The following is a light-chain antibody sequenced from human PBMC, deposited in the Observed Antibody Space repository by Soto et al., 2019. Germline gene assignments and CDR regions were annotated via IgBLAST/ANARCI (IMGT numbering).Light chain of an antibody. Sequence: DIQMTQSPSSLSASVGDRVTITCRTSQTINNYLNWYRQKPGKVPEVLIYGASSLQRGVSSRFTGSASGTYFSLTISSMQREDSATYYCQQDYGFPHTFGQGTKVEV. CDR2: GAS. J-gene: IGKJ2*01. CDR1: QTINNY. V-gene: IGKV1-39*01. CDR3: QQDYGFPHT.